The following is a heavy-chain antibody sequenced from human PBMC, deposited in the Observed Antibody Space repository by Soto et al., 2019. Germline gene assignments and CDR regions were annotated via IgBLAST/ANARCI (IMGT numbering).Heavy chain of an antibody. V-gene: IGHV4-31*03. CDR1: GGSISNSANH. CDR3: AKGVRGVPNWFDP. D-gene: IGHD3-10*01. CDR2: IYYSGGT. J-gene: IGHJ5*02. Sequence: QVQLQESGPGLVRPSQTLSLSCTVSGGSISNSANHWSWIRQHPGVGLEWIGYIYYSGGTYYSPSLKGRVTMSIDASKNQFSLKLSSVTAADTAVYYCAKGVRGVPNWFDPWGQGTLVTVSS.